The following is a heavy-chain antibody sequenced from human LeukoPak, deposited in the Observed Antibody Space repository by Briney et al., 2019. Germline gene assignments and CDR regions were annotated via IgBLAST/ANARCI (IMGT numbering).Heavy chain of an antibody. CDR1: GFTFSSYA. Sequence: GGSLRLSCAASGFTFSSYAMSWVRQAPGKGLEWVSAISGSGGNTYYADPVKGRFTISRDTSKNTLYLQMNSLRAEDTAVYYCAKTHPLYYYDISGYYYYFDYWGQGTLVSVSS. CDR3: AKTHPLYYYDISGYYYYFDY. J-gene: IGHJ4*02. D-gene: IGHD3-22*01. V-gene: IGHV3-23*01. CDR2: ISGSGGNT.